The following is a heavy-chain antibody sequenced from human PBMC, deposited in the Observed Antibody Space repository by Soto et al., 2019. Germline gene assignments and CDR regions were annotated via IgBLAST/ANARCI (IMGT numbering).Heavy chain of an antibody. V-gene: IGHV5-10-1*01. CDR2: IDPRDSYT. D-gene: IGHD2-2*01. Sequence: GEALKLSGTGFGCKVTSFWSSWVRQMPGRGLEWMGRIDPRDSYTNYSPSFQGHVTISVDKSISTAYLQWGSLKASDTAMYYCARLYCSSSTCDSWFDPWGQGTLVTVS. CDR1: GCKVTSFW. CDR3: ARLYCSSSTCDSWFDP. J-gene: IGHJ5*02.